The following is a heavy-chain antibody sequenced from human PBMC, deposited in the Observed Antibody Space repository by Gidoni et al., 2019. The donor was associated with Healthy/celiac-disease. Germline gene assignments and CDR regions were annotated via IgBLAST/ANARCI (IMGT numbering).Heavy chain of an antibody. Sequence: EVQLVESGGGLVQPGGSLSLACAAPGLTFGSYWMQWVRQAPGKGLVGVSRINSDGSSTSYADSVKGRFTISRDNAKNTLYLQMNSLRAEETAVYYCARERFLEWSHGYVWGKGTTVTVSS. V-gene: IGHV3-74*01. D-gene: IGHD3-3*01. CDR1: GLTFGSYW. CDR2: INSDGSST. J-gene: IGHJ6*04. CDR3: ARERFLEWSHGYV.